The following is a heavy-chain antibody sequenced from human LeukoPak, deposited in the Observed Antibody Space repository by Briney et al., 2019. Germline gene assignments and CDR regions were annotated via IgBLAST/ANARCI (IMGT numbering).Heavy chain of an antibody. Sequence: PGGSLRLSCAASGFTLSIYIMNWVRQAPGKGLEWVSVIYSGGSTYYADSVKGRFTIPRDNSKNTLYLQMNSLRAEDTAVYYCARGERHSSSWYYFDYWGQGTLVTVSS. CDR2: IYSGGST. V-gene: IGHV3-66*01. CDR1: GFTLSIYI. D-gene: IGHD6-13*01. J-gene: IGHJ4*02. CDR3: ARGERHSSSWYYFDY.